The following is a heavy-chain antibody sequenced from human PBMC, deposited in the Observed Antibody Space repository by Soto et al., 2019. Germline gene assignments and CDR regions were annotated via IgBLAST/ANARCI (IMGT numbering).Heavy chain of an antibody. J-gene: IGHJ6*04. D-gene: IGHD2-2*01. Sequence: PGGSLRLSCAASGFTFSSYSMNWVRQAPGKGLEWVSYISTSSSTIYYADSVKGRFTISRDNAKNSLYLQMNSLRAEDTAVYYCARQGRYCSGTNCYVGVCGKGTTVTVSS. CDR3: ARQGRYCSGTNCYVGV. V-gene: IGHV3-48*01. CDR1: GFTFSSYS. CDR2: ISTSSSTI.